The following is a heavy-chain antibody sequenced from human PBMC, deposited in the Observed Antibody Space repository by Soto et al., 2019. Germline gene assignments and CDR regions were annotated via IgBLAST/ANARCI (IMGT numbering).Heavy chain of an antibody. CDR3: AQRLRDYGLGRERANYFDT. CDR1: GFSLSPTGVG. CDR2: IYWDDDK. D-gene: IGHD3-10*01. Sequence: QITLKESGPTLVRPTQTLTLTCTFSGFSLSPTGVGVGWIRQPPGQALEWLALIYWDDDKRYSPSLKSRLTITKDTSKNEVSLTMTNMDPGDTSTDYCAQRLRDYGLGRERANYFDTRGQGNLVTVSS. V-gene: IGHV2-5*02. J-gene: IGHJ5*02.